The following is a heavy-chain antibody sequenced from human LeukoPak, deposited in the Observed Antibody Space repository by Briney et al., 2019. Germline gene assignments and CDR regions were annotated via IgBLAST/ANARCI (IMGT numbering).Heavy chain of an antibody. CDR1: GFTFSSYA. V-gene: IGHV3-23*01. CDR2: ISGSGSGGST. J-gene: IGHJ4*02. D-gene: IGHD6-19*01. Sequence: PGGSLRLSCAASGFTFSSYAMSWVRQAPGKGLEWVSTISGSGSGGSTYHADSVKGRFTISRDNSKDTLYLQMNSLRAEDTAVYYCAKLLAVTNSYYFNYWGQGTLVTVSS. CDR3: AKLLAVTNSYYFNY.